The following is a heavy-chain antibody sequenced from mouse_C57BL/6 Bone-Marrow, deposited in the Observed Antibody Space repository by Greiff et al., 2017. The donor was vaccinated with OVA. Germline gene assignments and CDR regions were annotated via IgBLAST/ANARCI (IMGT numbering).Heavy chain of an antibody. CDR2: IYPGSGST. CDR3: ARWYYGSSYEAMDY. J-gene: IGHJ4*01. D-gene: IGHD1-1*01. V-gene: IGHV1-55*01. Sequence: QVQLQQPGAELVKPGASVKMSCKASGYTFTSYWITWVKQRPGQGLEWIGDIYPGSGSTNYNEKFKSKATLTVDTSSSTAYMQLSSLTSEDSAVYYCARWYYGSSYEAMDYWGQGTSVTVSS. CDR1: GYTFTSYW.